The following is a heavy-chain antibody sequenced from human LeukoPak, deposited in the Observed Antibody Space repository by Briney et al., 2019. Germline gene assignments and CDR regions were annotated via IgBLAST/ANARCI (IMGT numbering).Heavy chain of an antibody. V-gene: IGHV3-23*01. CDR1: GFTFSSYG. CDR2: ISGSGGST. J-gene: IGHJ6*03. Sequence: GGSLRLSCAASGFTFSSYGMTWVRQAPGKGLEWVSAISGSGGSTYYADSVKGRFTISRDNSKNTLFLQMNSLRAEDTAVYYCAKRRGLELLYYYYMDVWGKGTTVTVSS. D-gene: IGHD1-7*01. CDR3: AKRRGLELLYYYYMDV.